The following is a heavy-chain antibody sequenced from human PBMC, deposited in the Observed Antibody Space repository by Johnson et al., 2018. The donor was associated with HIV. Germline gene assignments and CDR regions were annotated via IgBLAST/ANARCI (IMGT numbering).Heavy chain of an antibody. CDR1: GFTFSSYW. V-gene: IGHV3-7*03. CDR2: IKQDGSEK. D-gene: IGHD6-19*01. Sequence: VQLVESGGGLVQPGGSLRLSCAASGFTFSSYWMSWVRQAPGKGLEWVANIKQDGSEKYYVDSVKGRFTISRDSSKTTLFLQMKSLRAEDTALYYCAKDVHSSGWYAFDIWGQGTMVTVSS. CDR3: AKDVHSSGWYAFDI. J-gene: IGHJ3*02.